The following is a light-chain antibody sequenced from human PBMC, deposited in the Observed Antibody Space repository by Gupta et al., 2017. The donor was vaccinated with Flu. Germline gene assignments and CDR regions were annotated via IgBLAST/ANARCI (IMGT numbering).Light chain of an antibody. Sequence: SPSSLSASVGDRITSTGRASQGIDKSLEWYQHKPAKVPKLLIYAASTGELGATFRFSGCGSETDFTLTSSGRQDEDVENYYEQRNNSLRTFGHGTKVDI. CDR2: AAS. CDR1: QGIDKS. V-gene: IGKV1-27*01. CDR3: QRNNSLRT. J-gene: IGKJ3*01.